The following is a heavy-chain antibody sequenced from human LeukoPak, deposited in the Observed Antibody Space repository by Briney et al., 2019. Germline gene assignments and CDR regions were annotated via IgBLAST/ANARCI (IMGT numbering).Heavy chain of an antibody. CDR3: ARDSGWFGENKGYFDY. D-gene: IGHD3-10*01. V-gene: IGHV4-30-2*01. Sequence: TSETLSLTCAVSGVSISSGDYSWSWIRQPPGKGLEWIGFVFQSGTTYYNPSLKSRVIISVDKSKNQFSLKLSSVTAADTAVYYCARDSGWFGENKGYFDYWGQGTLVTVSS. J-gene: IGHJ4*02. CDR2: VFQSGTT. CDR1: GVSISSGDYS.